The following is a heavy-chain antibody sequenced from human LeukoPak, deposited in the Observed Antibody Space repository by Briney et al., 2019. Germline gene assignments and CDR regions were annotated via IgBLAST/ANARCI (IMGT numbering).Heavy chain of an antibody. V-gene: IGHV3-23*01. CDR2: ISATGDGT. Sequence: PGGSLRHSCAASGFTFRSYAMSWVRQAPGKGLEWVSAISATGDGTFYADFVTGRFVISRDNSKNTLYLQMSSLRAEDTALYYCAKDYMREGWFDPWGQGALVTVSS. CDR3: AKDYMREGWFDP. D-gene: IGHD3-10*01. J-gene: IGHJ5*02. CDR1: GFTFRSYA.